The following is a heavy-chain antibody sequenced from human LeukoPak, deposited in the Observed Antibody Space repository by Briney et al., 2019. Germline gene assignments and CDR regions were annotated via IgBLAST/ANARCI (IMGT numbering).Heavy chain of an antibody. CDR3: ARTAARRFDY. CDR2: INPSGGST. D-gene: IGHD6-6*01. V-gene: IGHV1-46*01. J-gene: IGHJ4*02. CDR1: GYIFSSYY. Sequence: GASVKVSCKASGYIFSSYYMHWVRQAPGQGLEWMGIINPSGGSTSYAQKFQGRVTMTRDTSTSTVYMELSSLRSDDTAVYYCARTAARRFDYWGQGTLVTVPS.